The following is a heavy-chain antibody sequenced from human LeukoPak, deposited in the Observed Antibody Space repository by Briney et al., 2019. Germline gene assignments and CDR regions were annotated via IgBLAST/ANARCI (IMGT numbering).Heavy chain of an antibody. Sequence: ASVKVSCKASGGTFSSYTISWVRQAPGQGLEWMGRIIPILGIANYAQKFQGRVTITADKSTSTAYMELSSPRSEDTAVYYCARDEQAGSGWYFDPWGQGTLVTVSS. J-gene: IGHJ5*02. CDR3: ARDEQAGSGWYFDP. V-gene: IGHV1-69*04. D-gene: IGHD6-19*01. CDR1: GGTFSSYT. CDR2: IIPILGIA.